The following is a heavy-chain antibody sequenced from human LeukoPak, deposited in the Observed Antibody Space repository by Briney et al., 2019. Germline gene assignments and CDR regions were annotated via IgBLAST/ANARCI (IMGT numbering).Heavy chain of an antibody. CDR3: ARDVGYSYDFDYYYMDV. J-gene: IGHJ6*03. CDR2: INHSGST. V-gene: IGHV4-34*01. Sequence: SETLSLTCAVYGGSFSGYYWGWIRQPPGKGLEWIGEINHSGSTNYNPSLKSRVTISVDTSKNQFSLKLSSVTAADTAVYYCARDVGYSYDFDYYYMDVWGKGTTVTVSS. CDR1: GGSFSGYY. D-gene: IGHD5-18*01.